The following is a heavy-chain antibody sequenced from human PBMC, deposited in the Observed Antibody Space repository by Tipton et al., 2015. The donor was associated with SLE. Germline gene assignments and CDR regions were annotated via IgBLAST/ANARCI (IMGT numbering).Heavy chain of an antibody. J-gene: IGHJ4*02. V-gene: IGHV4-4*07. CDR2: VYSSGST. Sequence: TLSLTCTVSGGSISGYYWSWIRQPAGKGLEWIGRVYSSGSTIYNPSIKSRITLSLDTPKNQFSLRVNSATAADTAVYYCARGGGSYYDYWGQGTLVTVSS. CDR1: GGSISGYY. D-gene: IGHD1-26*01. CDR3: ARGGGSYYDY.